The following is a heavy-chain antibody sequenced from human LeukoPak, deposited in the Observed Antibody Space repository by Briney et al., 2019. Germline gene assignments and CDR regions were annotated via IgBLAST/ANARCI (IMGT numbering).Heavy chain of an antibody. Sequence: PSETLSLTCAVYGGSFSGYYWSWIRQPPGKGLEWIGEINHSGSTNYNPSLKSRVTISVDTSKNQFSLKLSSVTAADTAVYYCASLTLFDPWGQGTLVTVSS. CDR2: INHSGST. V-gene: IGHV4-34*01. D-gene: IGHD1-14*01. CDR1: GGSFSGYY. CDR3: ASLTLFDP. J-gene: IGHJ5*02.